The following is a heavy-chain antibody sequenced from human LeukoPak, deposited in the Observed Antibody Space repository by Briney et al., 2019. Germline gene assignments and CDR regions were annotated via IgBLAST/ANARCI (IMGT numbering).Heavy chain of an antibody. CDR2: IYYSGST. J-gene: IGHJ6*02. Sequence: PSETLSLTCTVSGDSISSYYWSWIRQPPGKGLEWIGYIYYSGSTNYNPSLKSRVTISVDTSKNQFSLKLSSVTAADTAVYYCARDRGVTKVYGMDVWGQGTTVTVSS. V-gene: IGHV4-59*01. CDR1: GDSISSYY. D-gene: IGHD4-17*01. CDR3: ARDRGVTKVYGMDV.